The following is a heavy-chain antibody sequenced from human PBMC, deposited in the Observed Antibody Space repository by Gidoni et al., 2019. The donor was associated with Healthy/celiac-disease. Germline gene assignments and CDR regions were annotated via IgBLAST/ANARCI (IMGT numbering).Heavy chain of an antibody. J-gene: IGHJ4*02. D-gene: IGHD3-22*01. V-gene: IGHV3-33*01. Sequence: QVQLVESGGGVVQPGRSLSISLAASGCTFSSYGMHWVRQAPGKGLEWVAVIWYDGSNKYYADSVKGRFTISRDNSKNTLYLQMNSLRAEDTAVYYCARANNPNYYDSSGYYPDYWGQGTLVTVSS. CDR3: ARANNPNYYDSSGYYPDY. CDR1: GCTFSSYG. CDR2: IWYDGSNK.